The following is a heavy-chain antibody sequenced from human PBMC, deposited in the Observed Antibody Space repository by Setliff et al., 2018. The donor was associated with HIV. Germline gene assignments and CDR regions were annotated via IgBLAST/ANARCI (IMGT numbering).Heavy chain of an antibody. V-gene: IGHV4-34*01. CDR1: GGSFSGYY. J-gene: IGHJ3*02. CDR3: ARIGSHKIRDAFDI. CDR2: INHSGST. Sequence: SETLSLTCAVYGGSFSGYYWSWIRQPPGKGLEWIGEINHSGSTNYNPSLKSRVTISVDTSKNQFSLKLSSVTAADTAVYYCARIGSHKIRDAFDIWGQGTMVTISS. D-gene: IGHD1-26*01.